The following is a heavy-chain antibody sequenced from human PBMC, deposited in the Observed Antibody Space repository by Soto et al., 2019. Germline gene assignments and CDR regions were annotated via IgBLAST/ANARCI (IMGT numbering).Heavy chain of an antibody. CDR1: GYSISSGYY. CDR3: AVGYCSSTSCSREYFQH. V-gene: IGHV4-38-2*01. D-gene: IGHD2-2*01. CDR2: IYHSGST. J-gene: IGHJ1*01. Sequence: PSETLSLTCAVSGYSISSGYYWGWIRQPPGKGLEWIGSIYHSGSTYYNPSLESRVTISVDTSKNQFSLKLSSVTAADTAIDYCAVGYCSSTSCSREYFQHWGQGTLVTVSS.